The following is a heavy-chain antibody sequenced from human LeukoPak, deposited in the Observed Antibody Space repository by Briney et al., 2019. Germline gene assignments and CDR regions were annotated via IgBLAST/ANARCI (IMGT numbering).Heavy chain of an antibody. CDR3: AKDSRHSITGTTLDY. V-gene: IGHV3-9*01. D-gene: IGHD1-7*01. CDR2: ISWNSGSI. Sequence: GGSLRLSCAASGFTFDDYAMHWVRQAPGKGLEWVSGISWNSGSIVYADSVKGRFTISRDNAKNSLYLQMNSLRAEDTALYYCAKDSRHSITGTTLDYWGQGTLVTVSS. J-gene: IGHJ4*02. CDR1: GFTFDDYA.